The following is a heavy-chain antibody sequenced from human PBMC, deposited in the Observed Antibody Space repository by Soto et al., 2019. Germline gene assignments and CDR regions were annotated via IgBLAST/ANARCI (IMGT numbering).Heavy chain of an antibody. CDR3: AKEQGRVAAALDY. Sequence: EVQLLESGGELVQRGGSLRLSCAASGFTFSGYGMSWVRQAPGKGLEWVSSITSSGSNTYYVDSVKGRFTIPRDNSKNTLYLQMNSLTVEDTAVYYCAKEQGRVAAALDYWGQGTLVTVSS. CDR1: GFTFSGYG. J-gene: IGHJ4*02. V-gene: IGHV3-23*01. CDR2: ITSSGSNT. D-gene: IGHD6-13*01.